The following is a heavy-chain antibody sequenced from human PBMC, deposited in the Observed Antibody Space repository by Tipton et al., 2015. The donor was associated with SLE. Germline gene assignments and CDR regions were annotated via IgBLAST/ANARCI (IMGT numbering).Heavy chain of an antibody. J-gene: IGHJ5*01. V-gene: IGHV3-30*04. D-gene: IGHD4-11*01. CDR1: GFTFSSYA. Sequence: SLRLSCAASGFTFSSYAMHWVRQAPGKGLEWVAVISYDGSNKYYADSVKGRFTISRDNSKNTLYLQMNSLRAEDTAMYYCARGGNYDSWGLGTLVTVSS. CDR2: ISYDGSNK. CDR3: ARGGNYDS.